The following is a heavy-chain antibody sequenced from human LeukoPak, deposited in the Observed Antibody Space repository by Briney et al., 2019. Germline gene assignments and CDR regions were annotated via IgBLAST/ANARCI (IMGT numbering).Heavy chain of an antibody. Sequence: PGGSLRLSCAASGFTFSSYSMSWVRQAPGKGLEWVSAISGSGGSTYYADSVKGRFTISRDNSKNTLYLQMNSLGAEDTAVYYCAKGAVVVPAAILTIGYYYYGMDVWGQGTTVTVSS. CDR3: AKGAVVVPAAILTIGYYYYGMDV. J-gene: IGHJ6*02. CDR1: GFTFSSYS. D-gene: IGHD2-2*02. V-gene: IGHV3-23*01. CDR2: ISGSGGST.